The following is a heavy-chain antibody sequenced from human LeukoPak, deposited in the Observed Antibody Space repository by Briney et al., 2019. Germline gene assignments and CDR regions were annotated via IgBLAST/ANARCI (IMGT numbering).Heavy chain of an antibody. CDR1: GFTFSSYS. Sequence: PGGSLRLSCAASGFTFSSYSMNWVRQAPGKGLEWVSYISSGSSTIYYADSVKGRFTISRDNAKNSLYLQMNSLRAEDTAVYYCARDSYSSGWGRDYWGQGTLVTVSS. V-gene: IGHV3-48*01. D-gene: IGHD6-19*01. CDR2: ISSGSSTI. CDR3: ARDSYSSGWGRDY. J-gene: IGHJ4*02.